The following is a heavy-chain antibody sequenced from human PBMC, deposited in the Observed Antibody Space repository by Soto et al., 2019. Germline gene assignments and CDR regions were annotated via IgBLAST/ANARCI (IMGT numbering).Heavy chain of an antibody. CDR1: GYTFTSYA. CDR2: INAGNGNT. V-gene: IGHV1-3*01. J-gene: IGHJ4*02. D-gene: IGHD1-26*01. CDR3: ARGVGSGLSDY. Sequence: QVQLVQSGAEVKKPGASVKVSCKASGYTFTSYAMHWVRQAPGQRLEWMGWINAGNGNTKYSQKFQGRVTITRDTSASTGYMELSSLRPEATAVYYCARGVGSGLSDYWGQGTLVTVSS.